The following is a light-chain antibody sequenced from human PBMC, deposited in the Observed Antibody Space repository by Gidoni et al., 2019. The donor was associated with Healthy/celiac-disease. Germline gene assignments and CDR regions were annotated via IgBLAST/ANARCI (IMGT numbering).Light chain of an antibody. Sequence: DIVLIQSPDSLAVSLGERATINCKSSQSVLYSSNSKNYLAWYQQKPGQPPKLLIYWASTRESGVPDRFSGSGSGTDFTLTISSLQAEDVAVYYCQQYYSTPWTFGQGTKVEIK. V-gene: IGKV4-1*01. CDR3: QQYYSTPWT. J-gene: IGKJ1*01. CDR1: QSVLYSSNSKNY. CDR2: WAS.